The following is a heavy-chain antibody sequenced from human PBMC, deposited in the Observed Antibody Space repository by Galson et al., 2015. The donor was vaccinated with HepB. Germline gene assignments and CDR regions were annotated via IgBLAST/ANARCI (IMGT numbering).Heavy chain of an antibody. CDR3: ARDISGGDTAMVT. J-gene: IGHJ4*02. Sequence: SVKVSCKASGYTFTGHYMHWVRQAPGQGLEWMGWINPNSGGTNYAQKFQGRVIMTRDTSISTAYMELSRLRSDDTALYYCARDISGGDTAMVTWGQGTLVTVSS. CDR2: INPNSGGT. V-gene: IGHV1-2*02. CDR1: GYTFTGHY. D-gene: IGHD5-18*01.